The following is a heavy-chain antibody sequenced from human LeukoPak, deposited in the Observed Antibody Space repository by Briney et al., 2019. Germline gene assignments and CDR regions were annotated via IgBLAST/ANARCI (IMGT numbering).Heavy chain of an antibody. CDR2: IYDNGST. CDR3: ARGPTLQDAFDI. CDR1: GGSIFGGGFY. V-gene: IGHV4-31*03. Sequence: SETLSLTCIVSGGSIFGGGFYWSWLRLHPGKGLVWLAYIYDNGSTYYNPSLKSRLIISIDTSKNQFSLQLSSVTAADTALYFCARGPTLQDAFDIWGQGTLVTVSS. D-gene: IGHD2/OR15-2a*01. J-gene: IGHJ3*02.